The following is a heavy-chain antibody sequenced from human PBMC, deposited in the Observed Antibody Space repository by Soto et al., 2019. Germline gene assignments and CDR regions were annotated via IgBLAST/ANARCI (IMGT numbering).Heavy chain of an antibody. J-gene: IGHJ4*02. Sequence: QITLKESGPTLVKPTQTLTLTCTFSGFSLSTSGVGVGWIRQPPGKALEWLALIYWDDDKRYSPSLKSRLTITKDTSKNQVVLTMTNMDPVDTATYYCALRRNDYGDYVGTHFDYWGQGTLVTVSS. V-gene: IGHV2-5*02. CDR1: GFSLSTSGVG. CDR3: ALRRNDYGDYVGTHFDY. D-gene: IGHD4-17*01. CDR2: IYWDDDK.